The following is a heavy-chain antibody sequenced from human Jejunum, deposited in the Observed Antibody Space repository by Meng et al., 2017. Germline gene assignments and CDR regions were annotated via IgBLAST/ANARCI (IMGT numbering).Heavy chain of an antibody. CDR1: GFTFSSYW. V-gene: IGHV3-74*01. J-gene: IGHJ4*02. D-gene: IGHD2-21*02. CDR3: ARVPPEICGCDCYNDY. Sequence: GESLKISCVASGFTFSSYWMHWVRQVPGKGLVWVARIDSYGIGTYYADSVRGRFTISRDNGKNTLYLQLNSLRAEDTGVYYCARVPPEICGCDCYNDYWGQGTLVTVSS. CDR2: IDSYGIGT.